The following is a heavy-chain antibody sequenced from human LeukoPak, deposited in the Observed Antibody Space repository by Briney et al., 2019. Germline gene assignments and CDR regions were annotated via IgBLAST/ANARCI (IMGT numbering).Heavy chain of an antibody. CDR1: GFTFSSYG. V-gene: IGHV3-33*08. CDR2: IWYDGSNK. D-gene: IGHD2/OR15-2a*01. J-gene: IGHJ4*02. CDR3: AREGPRGNSQFDY. Sequence: GGSLRLSCVASGFTFSSYGMHWVRQAPGKGLEWVALIWYDGSNKYYTDSVKGRLTISRDNSKNTLYLQMNSLRAEDTAIYYCAREGPRGNSQFDYWGQGTLVTVSS.